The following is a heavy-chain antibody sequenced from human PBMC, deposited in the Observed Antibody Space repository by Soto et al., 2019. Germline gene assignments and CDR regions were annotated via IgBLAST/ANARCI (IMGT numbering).Heavy chain of an antibody. CDR3: ARLIHCKTTSCYFDY. J-gene: IGHJ4*02. CDR1: GGSISGNY. CDR2: IYYSGST. V-gene: IGHV4-59*08. D-gene: IGHD2-2*01. Sequence: PSETLSLTCTVSGGSISGNYWTWIRQPPGKGLEWIGYIYYSGSTNYNPSLKSRVTISIDTSKNQFSLKLSSVTAADTAVYYCARLIHCKTTSCYFDYWGQGTLVTVSS.